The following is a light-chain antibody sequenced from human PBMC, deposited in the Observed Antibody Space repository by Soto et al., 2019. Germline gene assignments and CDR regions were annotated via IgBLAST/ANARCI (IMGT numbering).Light chain of an antibody. J-gene: IGKJ4*02. V-gene: IGKV1-39*01. CDR2: AAS. CDR3: QQSYHTPPLT. CDR1: QSISNY. Sequence: DTQMTQSPSSLSASVGDRVTITCRSSQSISNYVNWYQQRPGKAPKLLIYAASTLHSGVPSRFSGSGSGRDFTLTISSLHPEDFATYYCQQSYHTPPLTFGGGTKVEV.